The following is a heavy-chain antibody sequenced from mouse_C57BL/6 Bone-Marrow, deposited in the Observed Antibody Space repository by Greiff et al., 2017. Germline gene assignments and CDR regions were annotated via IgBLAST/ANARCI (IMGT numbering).Heavy chain of an antibody. CDR3: TTGHYYY. J-gene: IGHJ2*01. Sequence: VQLQQSGAELVRPGASVKLSCTASGFNIKDDYMHWVKQRPEQGLEWIGWFDPENGDTEYASKFQGKATITSDTSSNTAYLQLSSLTSEDTAVYYCTTGHYYYWGQGTTLTVSS. V-gene: IGHV14-4*01. D-gene: IGHD1-1*01. CDR1: GFNIKDDY. CDR2: FDPENGDT.